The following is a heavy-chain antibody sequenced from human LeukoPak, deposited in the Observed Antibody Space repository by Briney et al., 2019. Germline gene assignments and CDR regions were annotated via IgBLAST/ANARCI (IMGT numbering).Heavy chain of an antibody. CDR3: ALIVDI. Sequence: ASVKVSCKASGYNFISSYMHWVRQAPGQGLEWMGIINPSGGSTSYAQKFQDRVTMTRDTSISTAYMELSRLRSDDTAVYYCALIVDIWGQGTMVTVSS. V-gene: IGHV1-46*01. J-gene: IGHJ3*02. CDR1: GYNFISSY. CDR2: INPSGGST.